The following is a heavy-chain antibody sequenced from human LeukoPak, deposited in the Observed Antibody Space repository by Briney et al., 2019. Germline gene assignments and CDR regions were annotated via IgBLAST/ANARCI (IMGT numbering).Heavy chain of an antibody. D-gene: IGHD6-19*01. CDR1: GGSISSYY. J-gene: IGHJ4*02. CDR3: ARTSSGHYTFDY. CDR2: IYYSGST. Sequence: SETLSLTCTVSGGSISSYYWSWIRQPPGKGLEWIGYIYYSGSTNYNPSLKSRVTMSVDTSKNQVSLNLSSVSAADTAVYYCARTSSGHYTFDYWGQGTLIAVSS. V-gene: IGHV4-59*01.